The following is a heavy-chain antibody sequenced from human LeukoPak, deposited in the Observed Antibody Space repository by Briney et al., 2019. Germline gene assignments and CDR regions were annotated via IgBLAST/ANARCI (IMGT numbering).Heavy chain of an antibody. CDR2: FYTSGTT. V-gene: IGHV4-61*02. CDR1: GDSISSGSFY. D-gene: IGHD1-26*01. CDR3: ARGDGSQGQFNSFDP. J-gene: IGHJ5*02. Sequence: PSQTLSLTCSVSGDSISSGSFYWSWIRQPAGKGLEWIGRFYTSGTTDYNPSLESRVTISVDRSKNQFSLQMNSVTAADTAVYYCARGDGSQGQFNSFDPWGQGILVTVSS.